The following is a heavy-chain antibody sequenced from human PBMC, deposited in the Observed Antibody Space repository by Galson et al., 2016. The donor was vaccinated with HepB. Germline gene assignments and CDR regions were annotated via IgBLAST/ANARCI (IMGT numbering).Heavy chain of an antibody. CDR2: MIPKSGNT. CDR3: ARWGLHNGFGMDV. Sequence: SVKVSCKASGYTFTSFEISWVRRATGQGLEWMGWMIPKSGNTGYAPKFQGRVTMTRNTSTSTAYMELSSLRSEDTAVYYCARWGLHNGFGMDVWGQGTTVMVS. CDR1: GYTFTSFE. J-gene: IGHJ6*02. V-gene: IGHV1-8*01. D-gene: IGHD1-14*01.